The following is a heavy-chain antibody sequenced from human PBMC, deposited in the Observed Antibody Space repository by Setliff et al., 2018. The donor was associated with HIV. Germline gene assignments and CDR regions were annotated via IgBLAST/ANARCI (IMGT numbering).Heavy chain of an antibody. V-gene: IGHV4-31*03. CDR1: GGSISSGGYY. J-gene: IGHJ6*03. CDR3: ARARGLLPYYYLDV. Sequence: SETLSLTCTVSGGSISSGGYYWSWIRQHPGKGLEWIGYIYYSGSTYYNPSLKSRVTMSVDTSKNRFSLKLSSVTAADTAVYYCARARGLLPYYYLDVWGKGTTVTVSS. D-gene: IGHD3-10*01. CDR2: IYYSGST.